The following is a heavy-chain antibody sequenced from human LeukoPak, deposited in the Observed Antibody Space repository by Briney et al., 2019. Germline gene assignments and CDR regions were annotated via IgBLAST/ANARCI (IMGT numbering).Heavy chain of an antibody. CDR3: ARDLSKANYYYYMDV. J-gene: IGHJ6*03. CDR1: GGSISSYY. D-gene: IGHD2/OR15-2a*01. Sequence: SETLSLTCTVSGGSISSYYWSWIRQPPGKGLEWIGYIYYSGSTNYNPSLKGRVTISVDTSKNQFSLKLSSVTAADTAVYYCARDLSKANYYYYMDVWGKGTTVTVSS. V-gene: IGHV4-59*01. CDR2: IYYSGST.